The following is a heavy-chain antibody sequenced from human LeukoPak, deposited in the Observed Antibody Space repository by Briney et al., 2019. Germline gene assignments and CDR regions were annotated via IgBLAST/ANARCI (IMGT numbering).Heavy chain of an antibody. Sequence: GGSLRLSCAASGFTFSRYAMSWVRQAPGKGVEWVSAVKGSGGSTYYADSVKGLFNISGDNSKNTLYLQMNSLRAEDTAVYYCAKRMIRGVNHDAFDLWGQGTMVTVSS. CDR1: GFTFSRYA. J-gene: IGHJ3*01. CDR2: VKGSGGST. CDR3: AKRMIRGVNHDAFDL. D-gene: IGHD3-10*01. V-gene: IGHV3-23*01.